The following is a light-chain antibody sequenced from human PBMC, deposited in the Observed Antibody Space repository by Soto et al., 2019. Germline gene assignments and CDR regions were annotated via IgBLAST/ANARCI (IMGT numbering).Light chain of an antibody. CDR2: GTS. CDR3: QQYGSSPLT. J-gene: IGKJ4*01. V-gene: IGKV3-20*01. Sequence: EIVLTQSPGTLSLSPGERATLSCRASQSVSSNSLAWYQQKPSQAPRLLIYGTSSRATGIPARFSGSGSGTDFTLNISRLEPEDFGVYYCQQYGSSPLTFGGGTKVEIK. CDR1: QSVSSNS.